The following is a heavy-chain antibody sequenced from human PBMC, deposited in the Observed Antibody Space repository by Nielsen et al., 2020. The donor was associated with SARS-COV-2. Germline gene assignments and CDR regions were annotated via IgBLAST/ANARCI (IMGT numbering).Heavy chain of an antibody. D-gene: IGHD4-17*01. V-gene: IGHV1-2*04. CDR2: INPNSGGT. Sequence: ASVKVSCKASGYTFTGYYMHWVRQALGQGLEWMGWINPNSGGTNYAQKFQGWVTMTRDTSISTAYMELSRLRSDDTAVYYCARARDYGDLGYWGQGTLVTVSS. CDR1: GYTFTGYY. J-gene: IGHJ4*02. CDR3: ARARDYGDLGY.